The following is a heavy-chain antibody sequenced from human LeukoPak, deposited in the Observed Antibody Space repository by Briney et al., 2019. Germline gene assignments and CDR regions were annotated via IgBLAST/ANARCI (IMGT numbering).Heavy chain of an antibody. CDR3: ARGTAMPDDFDY. Sequence: ASVKVSCKASGGTFSSYTISWVRQAPGQGLEWMGRIIPILGIANYAQKFQGRVTITADKSTSTAYMELSSLRSDDTAVYYCARGTAMPDDFDYWGQGTLVTVSS. D-gene: IGHD2-2*01. V-gene: IGHV1-69*02. CDR1: GGTFSSYT. CDR2: IIPILGIA. J-gene: IGHJ4*02.